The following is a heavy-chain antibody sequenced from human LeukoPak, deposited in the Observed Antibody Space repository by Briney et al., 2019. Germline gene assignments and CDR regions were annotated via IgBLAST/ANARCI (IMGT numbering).Heavy chain of an antibody. CDR1: GGSISSYY. Sequence: PSETLSLTCTVSGGSISSYYWGWIRQPAGKGLEWIGRIYTSGGTNYNPSLKSRVTMSVDTSKNQFSLKLSSVTAADTAVYYCARDRSSWYDPLFDYWGQGTLVTVSS. D-gene: IGHD6-13*01. V-gene: IGHV4-4*07. J-gene: IGHJ4*02. CDR2: IYTSGGT. CDR3: ARDRSSWYDPLFDY.